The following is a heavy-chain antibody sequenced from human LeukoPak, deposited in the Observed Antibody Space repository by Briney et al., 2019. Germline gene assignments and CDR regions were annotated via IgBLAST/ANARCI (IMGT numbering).Heavy chain of an antibody. CDR1: GYTFTSYY. CDR3: ARARGMITFGGVISSGYYGMDV. D-gene: IGHD3-16*01. Sequence: ASVKVSCKASGYTFTSYYMHWVRQAPGQGLEWMGIINPSGGSTSYAQKFQGRVTMTRDTSTSTVYMELSSLRSEDMAVYYCARARGMITFGGVISSGYYGMDVWGQGTTVTVSS. CDR2: INPSGGST. V-gene: IGHV1-46*01. J-gene: IGHJ6*02.